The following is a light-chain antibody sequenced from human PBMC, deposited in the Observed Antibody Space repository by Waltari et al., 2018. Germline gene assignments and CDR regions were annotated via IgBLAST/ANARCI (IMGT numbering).Light chain of an antibody. V-gene: IGKV4-1*01. CDR2: GAS. CDR3: HHYYSTPRT. CDR1: QSLLYTSNNKNY. J-gene: IGKJ1*01. Sequence: DIVMTQSPDSLAVSLGERATINCKSSQSLLYTSNNKNYLAWYQQKPGQPPKLLIYGASTRESGVPDRFSGSGSGTDVTLTISSLQAEDVAVYYCHHYYSTPRTFGQGTKVEIK.